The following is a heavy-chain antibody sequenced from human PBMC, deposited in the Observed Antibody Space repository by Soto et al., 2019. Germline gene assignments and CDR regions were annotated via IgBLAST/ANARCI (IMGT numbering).Heavy chain of an antibody. J-gene: IGHJ6*03. CDR1: GYIFTTYI. CDR2: INAGNGDT. Sequence: QVQLVQSGAEVKKPGASVTISCEASGYIFTTYIVHWVRQSPGQRLEWMGWINAGNGDTRYSQNFQGRVTFSRDTSASTAYMDLSSLRSEDSAVYYCARAKPNSACYSMDVWGKGTTVTVSS. CDR3: ARAKPNSACYSMDV. D-gene: IGHD2-15*01. V-gene: IGHV1-3*01.